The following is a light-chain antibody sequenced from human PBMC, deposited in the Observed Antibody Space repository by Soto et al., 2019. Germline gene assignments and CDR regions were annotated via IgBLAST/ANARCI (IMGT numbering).Light chain of an antibody. CDR2: NVT. CDR3: YSYTSSAPYV. CDR1: SSDVGSYDY. J-gene: IGLJ1*01. V-gene: IGLV2-11*01. Sequence: QSALIQPPSVSGSPGQSVTISCTGTSSDVGSYDYVSWYQQHPGTVPKPMIYNVTTQPSGVPDRFSGSRSGNSASMTISGLQAEDEADYYCYSYTSSAPYVVETGTKLTVL.